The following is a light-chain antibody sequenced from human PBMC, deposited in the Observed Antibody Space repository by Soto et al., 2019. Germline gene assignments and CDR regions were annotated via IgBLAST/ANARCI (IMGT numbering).Light chain of an antibody. CDR2: GAS. CDR1: QPINNNY. CDR3: QHLGYLIG. V-gene: IGKV3-20*01. Sequence: IVMTQSPRTLSLSPGERATLSCRASQPINNNYVAWYQQKPGQAPSLLIYGASDRATGVPDRFSGSGSGTDFTLTISRLEPEDFAVYYCQHLGYLIGFGGGT. J-gene: IGKJ4*01.